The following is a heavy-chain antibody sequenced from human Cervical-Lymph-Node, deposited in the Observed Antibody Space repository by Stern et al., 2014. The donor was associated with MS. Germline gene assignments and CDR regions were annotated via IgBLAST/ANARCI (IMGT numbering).Heavy chain of an antibody. J-gene: IGHJ4*02. D-gene: IGHD5-12*01. CDR1: AYTFTNYG. CDR3: ARAGYDVSGLSDY. V-gene: IGHV1-18*01. CDR2: ISGYNGHK. Sequence: VQLVQSGAEVKKPGASVKVSCTTSAYTFTNYGFTWVRQAPGQGLEWMGWISGYNGHKNYAHKFQGRVTMTTDTSTNTAYMELRSLRSSDTAVYYCARAGYDVSGLSDYWGQGTLVTVSS.